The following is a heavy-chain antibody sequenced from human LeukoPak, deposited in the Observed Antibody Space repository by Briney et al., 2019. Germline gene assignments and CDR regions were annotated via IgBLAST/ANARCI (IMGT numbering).Heavy chain of an antibody. CDR2: IIPIFGTA. CDR3: ARDFDDYGGKEDAFDI. CDR1: GGTFSSYA. D-gene: IGHD4-23*01. J-gene: IGHJ3*02. Sequence: GSSVKVSCKASGGTFSSYAISWVRQAPGQGLEWMGGIIPIFGTANYAQKFQGRVTITADESTSTAYMELSSLRSEDTAVYYCARDFDDYGGKEDAFDIWGQGTMVTVSS. V-gene: IGHV1-69*01.